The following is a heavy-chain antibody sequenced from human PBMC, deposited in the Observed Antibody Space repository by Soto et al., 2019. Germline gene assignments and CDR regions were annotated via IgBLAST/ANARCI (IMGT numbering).Heavy chain of an antibody. J-gene: IGHJ4*02. CDR1: GGSISSGGYY. CDR3: ARVITIFGVVTNFDY. CDR2: IYYSGST. D-gene: IGHD3-3*01. Sequence: SETLSLTCTVSGGSISSGGYYWSWTRQHPGKGLEWIGYIYYSGSTYYNPSLKSRVTISVDTSKNQFSLKLSSVTAADTAVYYCARVITIFGVVTNFDYWGQGTLVTVSS. V-gene: IGHV4-31*03.